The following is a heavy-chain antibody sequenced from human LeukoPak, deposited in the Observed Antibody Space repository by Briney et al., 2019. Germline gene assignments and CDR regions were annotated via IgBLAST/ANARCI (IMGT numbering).Heavy chain of an antibody. CDR2: IYYSGGT. V-gene: IGHV4-59*01. J-gene: IGHJ5*02. D-gene: IGHD6-19*01. CDR1: GGSISSYH. CDR3: ARVVAGRRFDP. Sequence: SETLSLTCTVSGGSISSYHWSWIRQPPGKGLEWIGYIYYSGGTNYNPSLKSRVTISVDTSKNQFSLKLSSVTAAETAVYYCARVVAGRRFDPWGQGTLVTVSS.